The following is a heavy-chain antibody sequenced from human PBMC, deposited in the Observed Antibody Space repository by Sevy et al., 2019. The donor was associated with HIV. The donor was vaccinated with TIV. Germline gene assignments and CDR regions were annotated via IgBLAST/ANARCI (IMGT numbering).Heavy chain of an antibody. V-gene: IGHV1-2*02. Sequence: ASVKVSCKASGYTFTGYYMHWVRQAPGQGLAWMGWINPNSGGTNYAQKFQGRVTMTRDTSISTAYMELSRLRSDDTAVYYCARVAAENYYYGMDVWGQGTTVTVSS. J-gene: IGHJ6*02. CDR3: ARVAAENYYYGMDV. CDR1: GYTFTGYY. CDR2: INPNSGGT. D-gene: IGHD6-13*01.